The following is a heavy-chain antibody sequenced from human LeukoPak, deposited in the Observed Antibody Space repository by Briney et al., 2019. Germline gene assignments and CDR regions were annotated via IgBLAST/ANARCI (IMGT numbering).Heavy chain of an antibody. CDR2: ISSSSSYI. CDR1: GFTFSSYS. V-gene: IGHV3-21*01. CDR3: AREYCSGGSCYLNWFDP. D-gene: IGHD2-15*01. J-gene: IGHJ5*02. Sequence: GGSLRLSCAASGFTFSSYSMNWVRQAPGKGLEWVSSISSSSSYIYYADSVKGRFTISRDNAKNSLYLQMNSLRAEDTAVYYCAREYCSGGSCYLNWFDPWGQGTLVTVSS.